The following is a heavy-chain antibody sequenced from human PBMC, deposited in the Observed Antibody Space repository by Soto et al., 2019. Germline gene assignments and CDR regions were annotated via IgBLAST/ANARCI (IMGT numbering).Heavy chain of an antibody. CDR2: ISGSGGST. D-gene: IGHD6-6*01. Sequence: GGSLRLSCAASGFTFSTYAMNWVRQAPGKGLEWVSAISGSGGSTDYADSVKGRFTISRDNSKNTLYLQMNSLKAEDTAVYYCAKTPPYSSSSGYYYYMDVWGKGTTVTVSS. CDR3: AKTPPYSSSSGYYYYMDV. J-gene: IGHJ6*03. CDR1: GFTFSTYA. V-gene: IGHV3-23*01.